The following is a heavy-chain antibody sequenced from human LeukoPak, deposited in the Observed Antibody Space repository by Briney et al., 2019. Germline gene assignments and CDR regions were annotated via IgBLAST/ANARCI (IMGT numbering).Heavy chain of an antibody. CDR2: ISWNSGSI. CDR1: GFTFDDYA. V-gene: IGHV3-9*01. D-gene: IGHD3-10*01. Sequence: PGGSLRLSCAASGFTFDDYAMHWVRQAPGKGLEWVSGISWNSGSIGYADSVKGRFTISRDNAKNSLYLQMNSLRAEDTALYYCARMALDYGSGSYYGHYYYYGMDVWGQGPRSPSP. J-gene: IGHJ6*02. CDR3: ARMALDYGSGSYYGHYYYYGMDV.